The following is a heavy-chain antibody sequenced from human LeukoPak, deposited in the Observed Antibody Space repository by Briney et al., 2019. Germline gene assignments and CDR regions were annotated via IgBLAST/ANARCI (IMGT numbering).Heavy chain of an antibody. Sequence: PSETLSLTCTVSGGSISSYYWSWIRQPPGKGLEWIGYINYSGSTNYNPSLKSRVTISVDTSKNQFSLKLSSVTAAVAVVYYCARGGYCSGGSCYGGPFDYWGQGTLVTVSS. CDR1: GGSISSYY. CDR3: ARGGYCSGGSCYGGPFDY. CDR2: INYSGST. D-gene: IGHD2-15*01. V-gene: IGHV4-59*01. J-gene: IGHJ4*02.